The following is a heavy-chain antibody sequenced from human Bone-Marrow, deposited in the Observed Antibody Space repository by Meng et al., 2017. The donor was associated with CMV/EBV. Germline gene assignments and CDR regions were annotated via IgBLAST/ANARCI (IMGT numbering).Heavy chain of an antibody. J-gene: IGHJ6*02. D-gene: IGHD3-10*01. CDR3: NYGWDYYGMDV. CDR1: GFTVSSNY. Sequence: GGSLRLSCAASGFTVSSNYMSWVRQAPGKGLEWVSGIYSGGSTYYADSVKGRFTISRDNAKNSLYLQMNSLRAEDTAVYYCNYGWDYYGMDVWGQGTTVTVSS. CDR2: IYSGGST. V-gene: IGHV3-53*01.